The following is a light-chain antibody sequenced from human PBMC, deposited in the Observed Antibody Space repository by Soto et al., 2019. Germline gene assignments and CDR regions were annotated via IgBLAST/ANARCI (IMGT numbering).Light chain of an antibody. CDR3: QQRTIGPPVT. J-gene: IGKJ5*01. CDR2: GAF. Sequence: EIVVTQSPSTLSLSPRARATLSCMASPSVTNYLAWYQQKPGQPPRLLIYGAFNRAAGIPARFSGSGSGTDFTLTISSLEPEDSAVYYCQQRTIGPPVTFGQGTRLEIK. V-gene: IGKV3-11*01. CDR1: PSVTNY.